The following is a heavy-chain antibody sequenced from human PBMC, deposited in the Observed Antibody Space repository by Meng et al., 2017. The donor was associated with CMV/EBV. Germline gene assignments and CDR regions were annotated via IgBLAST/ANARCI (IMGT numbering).Heavy chain of an antibody. Sequence: QVALVECGAEVEKPGDSMKVSLKASGYTLSSYYMHWVRECPGQGLEWMGIINPSGGSTSYSQKFQGRVTMTRDTSTSTVYMELSSLRSEDTAVYYCARESGSVGDYWGQGTLVTVSS. V-gene: IGHV1-46*01. D-gene: IGHD1-26*01. J-gene: IGHJ4*02. CDR3: ARESGSVGDY. CDR2: INPSGGST. CDR1: GYTLSSYY.